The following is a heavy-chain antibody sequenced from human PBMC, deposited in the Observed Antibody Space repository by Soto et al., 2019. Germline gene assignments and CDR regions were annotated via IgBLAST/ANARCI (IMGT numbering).Heavy chain of an antibody. CDR2: INSDGSST. CDR1: GFTFSSYW. CDR3: AKESGYDYLFDY. Sequence: EVQLVESGGGLVQPGGSLRLSCAASGFTFSSYWMHWVRQAPGKGLVWVSRINSDGSSTSYADSVKGRFTISRDNAKNTLYLQMNSLRAEETAVYYCAKESGYDYLFDYWGQGTLVTVSS. J-gene: IGHJ4*02. V-gene: IGHV3-74*01. D-gene: IGHD5-12*01.